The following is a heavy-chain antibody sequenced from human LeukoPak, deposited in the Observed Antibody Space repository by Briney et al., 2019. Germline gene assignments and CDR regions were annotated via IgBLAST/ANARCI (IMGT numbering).Heavy chain of an antibody. Sequence: EASVKVSCKASGYTFTSYYMHWVRQAPGQGLEWMGIINPSGGSTSYAQKFQGRVTMTRDTSTSTVYMELSSLRSEDTAVYYCARDSAVAGPLKVYYYYGMDVWGQGTTVTVSS. V-gene: IGHV1-46*01. D-gene: IGHD6-19*01. CDR2: INPSGGST. CDR1: GYTFTSYY. CDR3: ARDSAVAGPLKVYYYYGMDV. J-gene: IGHJ6*02.